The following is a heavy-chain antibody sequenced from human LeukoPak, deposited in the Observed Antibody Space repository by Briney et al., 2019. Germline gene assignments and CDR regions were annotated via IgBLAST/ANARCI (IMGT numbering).Heavy chain of an antibody. V-gene: IGHV4-34*01. D-gene: IGHD1-26*01. Sequence: SETLSLTCAVYGGSFSGYYWSWIRQPPGKGLEWIGEINHSGSTNYNPSLKSRVTISVDTSKNQFSLKLSSVTAADTAVYYCATLLVGATKPDYWGQGTLVTVSS. J-gene: IGHJ4*02. CDR3: ATLLVGATKPDY. CDR2: INHSGST. CDR1: GGSFSGYY.